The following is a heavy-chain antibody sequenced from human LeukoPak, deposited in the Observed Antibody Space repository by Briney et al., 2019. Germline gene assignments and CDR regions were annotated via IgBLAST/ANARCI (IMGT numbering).Heavy chain of an antibody. J-gene: IGHJ5*02. Sequence: SVKVSCKASGYTFTSYGISWVRQAPGQGLEWMGRIIPILGIANYAQKFQGRVTITADKSTSTAYMELSSLRSEDTAVYYCAPYPSGVLGRWFDPWGQGTLVTVSS. D-gene: IGHD2-8*01. V-gene: IGHV1-69*04. CDR2: IIPILGIA. CDR3: APYPSGVLGRWFDP. CDR1: GYTFTSYG.